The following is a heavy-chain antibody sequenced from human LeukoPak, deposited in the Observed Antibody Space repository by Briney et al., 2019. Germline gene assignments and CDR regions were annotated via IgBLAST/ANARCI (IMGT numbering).Heavy chain of an antibody. CDR3: ARGYYDARGDSNPFDI. Sequence: SETLSLTCTVSGGSISSSYWSWIRQPPGRGLEWIGYTSHSGSTNYKPSLKSRVSISVDTSKNQFSLKLTSVTAADTGMYYCARGYYDARGDSNPFDIWGQGTMVTVSS. J-gene: IGHJ3*02. CDR2: TSHSGST. V-gene: IGHV4-59*01. D-gene: IGHD3-22*01. CDR1: GGSISSSY.